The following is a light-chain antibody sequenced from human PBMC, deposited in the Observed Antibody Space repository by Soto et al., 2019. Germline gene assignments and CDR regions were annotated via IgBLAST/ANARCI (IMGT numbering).Light chain of an antibody. J-gene: IGKJ5*01. CDR3: QQANSFPIT. CDR2: EAS. CDR1: HWIDDW. V-gene: IGKV1-12*01. Sequence: IQMTQSPSTLSASVGDRVTITCRASHWIDDWLAWYQQKPGKAPKLLIYEASSLQSGVPSRISGSGSGTDFTLTISSLQPEDFATYYCQQANSFPITFGQGTRLE.